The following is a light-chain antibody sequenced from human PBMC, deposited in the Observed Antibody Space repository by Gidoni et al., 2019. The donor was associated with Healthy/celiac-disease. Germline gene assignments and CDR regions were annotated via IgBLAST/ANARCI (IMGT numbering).Light chain of an antibody. J-gene: IGLJ2*01. CDR1: SLRSYY. V-gene: IGLV3-19*01. Sequence: SSELTPAPAVSVALGQTVRITCQGDSLRSYYASWYQQKPGQAPVLVIYGKNNRPSGIPDRFSGSSSGNTASLTITGAQAEDEADYYCNSRDSSGNLVVFGGGTKLTVL. CDR2: GKN. CDR3: NSRDSSGNLVV.